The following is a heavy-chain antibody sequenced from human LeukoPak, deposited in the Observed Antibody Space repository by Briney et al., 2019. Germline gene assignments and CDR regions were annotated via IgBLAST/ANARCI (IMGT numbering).Heavy chain of an antibody. D-gene: IGHD3-3*01. CDR1: GYTFTSYA. V-gene: IGHV1-3*01. Sequence: ASVKVSCKASGYTFTSYAMHWVRQAPGQRLEWMGWINAGNGNTNYSQKFQGRVTITRDTSASTAYMELSSLRSEDTAVYYCARGQRYYDFWSGYWEPYYYYGMDVWGQGTTVTVSS. CDR2: INAGNGNT. J-gene: IGHJ6*02. CDR3: ARGQRYYDFWSGYWEPYYYYGMDV.